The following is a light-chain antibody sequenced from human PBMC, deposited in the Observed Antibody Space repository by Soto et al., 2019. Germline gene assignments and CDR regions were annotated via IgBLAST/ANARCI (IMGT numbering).Light chain of an antibody. Sequence: EIMLTQSPGTLSLSPGERATLSCRASQSVSSSFVAWYQQKPGQAPRLLIYGAFIRATGIPDRFSGSWSGTDFTITISRLEPEDFAMYLCQHYGTSLWTFGQGTKVEI. CDR2: GAF. CDR3: QHYGTSLWT. J-gene: IGKJ1*01. CDR1: QSVSSSF. V-gene: IGKV3-20*01.